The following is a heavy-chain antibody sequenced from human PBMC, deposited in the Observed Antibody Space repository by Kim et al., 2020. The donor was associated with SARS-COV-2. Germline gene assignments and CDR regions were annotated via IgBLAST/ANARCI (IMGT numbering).Heavy chain of an antibody. CDR2: INHSGST. CDR1: GGSFSGYY. D-gene: IGHD3-10*01. CDR3: ARGPRITMVRGVIRLEIYYFDY. Sequence: SETLSLTCAVYGGSFSGYYWSWIRQPPGKGLEWIGEINHSGSTNYNPSLKSRVTISVDTSKNQFSLKLSSVTAPDTAVYYCARGPRITMVRGVIRLEIYYFDYWGQGTLVTVSS. V-gene: IGHV4-34*01. J-gene: IGHJ4*02.